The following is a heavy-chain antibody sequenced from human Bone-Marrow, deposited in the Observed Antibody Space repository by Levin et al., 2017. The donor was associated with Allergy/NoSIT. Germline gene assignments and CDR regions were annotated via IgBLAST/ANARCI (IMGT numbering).Heavy chain of an antibody. V-gene: IGHV1-46*01. D-gene: IGHD2-15*01. J-gene: IGHJ3*02. CDR2: INPSGGST. CDR1: GYTFTSYY. CDR3: ARDRGGMVAFDI. Sequence: GESLKISCKASGYTFTSYYMHWVRQAPGQGLEWMGIINPSGGSTSYAQKFQGRVTMTRDTSTSTVYMELSSLRSEDTAVYYCARDRGGMVAFDIWGQGTMVTVSS.